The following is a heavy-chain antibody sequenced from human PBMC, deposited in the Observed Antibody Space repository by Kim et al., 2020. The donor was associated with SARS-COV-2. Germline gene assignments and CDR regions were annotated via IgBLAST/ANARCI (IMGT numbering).Heavy chain of an antibody. Sequence: GGSLRLSCAASGFTFSSYAMHWVRQAPGKGLEYVSVISSNGGSTYYANSVKGRFTISRDNSKNTLYHQMGSLRAEDTAVYYCARELEGDVYNRYWYFDLCGHGTLVTDS. CDR3: ARELEGDVYNRYWYFDL. J-gene: IGHJ2*01. D-gene: IGHD1-26*01. CDR1: GFTFSSYA. V-gene: IGHV3-64*01. CDR2: ISSNGGST.